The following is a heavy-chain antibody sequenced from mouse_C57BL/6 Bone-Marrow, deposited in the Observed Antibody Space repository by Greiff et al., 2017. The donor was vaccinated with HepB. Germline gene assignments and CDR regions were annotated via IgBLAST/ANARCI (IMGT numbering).Heavy chain of an antibody. CDR1: GYTFTSYW. J-gene: IGHJ2*01. D-gene: IGHD1-1*01. CDR3: TRERGIYYYDY. V-gene: IGHV1-5*01. Sequence: EVQLQQPGAELVKPGASVKLSCKASGYTFTSYWMHWVKQRPGQGLEWIGAIYPGNSDTSYNQKFKGKAKLTAVTSASTAYMELSSLTNEDSAVYYCTRERGIYYYDYWGQGTTLTVSS. CDR2: IYPGNSDT.